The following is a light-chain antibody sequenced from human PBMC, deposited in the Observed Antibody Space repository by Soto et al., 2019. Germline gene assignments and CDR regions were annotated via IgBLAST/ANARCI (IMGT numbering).Light chain of an antibody. CDR2: GAS. J-gene: IGKJ1*01. V-gene: IGKV3-20*01. CDR3: QQYGSSPPRT. Sequence: VLTQSPGILSLSPGERATLSCRASQSVSNDFLAWYQQKPGQAPRLLIYGASTRATDVPDRFSGSGSGADFTLTISRLEPEDFAVYYCQQYGSSPPRTFGQGTKVDIK. CDR1: QSVSNDF.